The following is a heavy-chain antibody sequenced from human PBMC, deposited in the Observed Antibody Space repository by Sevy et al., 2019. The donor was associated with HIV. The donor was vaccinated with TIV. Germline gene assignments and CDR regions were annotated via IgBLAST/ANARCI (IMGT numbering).Heavy chain of an antibody. CDR3: ARDLPPSATTVAHFDY. V-gene: IGHV3-48*03. CDR1: GFTFSSYE. D-gene: IGHD4-17*01. CDR2: ISNSGTTR. J-gene: IGHJ4*02. Sequence: GGSLRLSCAASGFTFSSYEMNWVRQAPGKGLEWVSYISNSGTTRSYSDSVRGRFTISSDNAGNSLYLQMKSLRAEDTAVYYCARDLPPSATTVAHFDYWGQGTLVTVSS.